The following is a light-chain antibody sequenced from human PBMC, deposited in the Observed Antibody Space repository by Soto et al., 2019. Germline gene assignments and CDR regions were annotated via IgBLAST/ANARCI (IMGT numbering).Light chain of an antibody. V-gene: IGKV1-33*01. CDR2: DAS. J-gene: IGKJ5*01. CDR3: QQYENLPT. CDR1: QNINNY. Sequence: DMHMTQSPSSLSSSVVGLVAITCQASQNINNYLNWYQQKPGRAPKLLIYDASNLEAGVPSRFRGSGSGTDFTFTISRLQPEDIATYYCQQYENLPTFGQGTRLEIK.